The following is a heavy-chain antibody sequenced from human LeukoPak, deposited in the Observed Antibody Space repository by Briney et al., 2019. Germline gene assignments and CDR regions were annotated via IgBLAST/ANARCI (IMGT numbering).Heavy chain of an antibody. CDR3: ARNYGSGSSYYYYYMDV. CDR2: INWKGGRT. D-gene: IGHD3-10*01. V-gene: IGHV3-20*04. Sequence: GGSLRLSCAASGFTFDDYGMSWVRQAPGKGLEWVSGINWKGGRTGYADSVKGRFTISRDNAKNSLYLQMNSLRAEDTAVYYCARNYGSGSSYYYYYMDVWGKGTTVTISS. CDR1: GFTFDDYG. J-gene: IGHJ6*03.